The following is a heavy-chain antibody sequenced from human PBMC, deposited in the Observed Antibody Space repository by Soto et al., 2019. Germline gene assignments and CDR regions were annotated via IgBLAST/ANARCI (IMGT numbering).Heavy chain of an antibody. CDR3: ARVRYYDSSGLMDV. D-gene: IGHD3-22*01. J-gene: IGHJ6*02. CDR1: GGTFGSYA. CDR2: IIPIFGTA. Sequence: QVQLVQSGAEVKKPGSSVKVSCKASGGTFGSYAISWVRQAPGQGHEWMGGIIPIFGTANYAQKFQGRVTITADESTSTAYMELSSLRSEDTAVYYCARVRYYDSSGLMDVWGQGTTVTVSS. V-gene: IGHV1-69*12.